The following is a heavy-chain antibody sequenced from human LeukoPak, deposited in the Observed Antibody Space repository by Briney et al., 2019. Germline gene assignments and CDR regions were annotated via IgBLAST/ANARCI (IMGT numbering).Heavy chain of an antibody. Sequence: PGGSLRLSCAASGFTFSSYAMSWVRQAPGKGLEWVPAISGSGGSTYYADSVKGRFTISRDNSKNTLYLQMNSLRAEDTAVYYCAKHPAVPAAISRGPYNWFDPWGQGTLVTVSS. D-gene: IGHD2-2*01. CDR3: AKHPAVPAAISRGPYNWFDP. V-gene: IGHV3-23*01. J-gene: IGHJ5*02. CDR1: GFTFSSYA. CDR2: ISGSGGST.